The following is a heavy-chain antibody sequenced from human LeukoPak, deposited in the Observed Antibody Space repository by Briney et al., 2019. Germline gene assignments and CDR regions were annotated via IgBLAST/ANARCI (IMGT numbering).Heavy chain of an antibody. J-gene: IGHJ4*02. CDR1: GGSISSYY. CDR2: IYYSGST. V-gene: IGHV4-59*08. D-gene: IGHD2-21*01. CDR3: ARLGSARLFRLFDY. Sequence: SETLSLTCTVSGGSISSYYWSWIRQPPGKGLEWIGYIYYSGSTNYNPSLKSRVTISVDTSKSQFSLKLSSVTAADTAVYYCARLGSARLFRLFDYWGQGTLVTVSS.